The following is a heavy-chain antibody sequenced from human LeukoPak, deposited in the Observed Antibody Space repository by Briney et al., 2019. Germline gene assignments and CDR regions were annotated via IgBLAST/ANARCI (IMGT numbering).Heavy chain of an antibody. D-gene: IGHD5-18*01. Sequence: ASVKVSCKASGYTFTGYYMHWVRQAPGQGLEWVGRINPNSGGTNYAQKFQGRVTMTRDTSISTAYMELSRLRSDDTAVYYCARGLGTAMVNFDYWGQGTLVTVSS. V-gene: IGHV1-2*06. CDR3: ARGLGTAMVNFDY. CDR2: INPNSGGT. CDR1: GYTFTGYY. J-gene: IGHJ4*02.